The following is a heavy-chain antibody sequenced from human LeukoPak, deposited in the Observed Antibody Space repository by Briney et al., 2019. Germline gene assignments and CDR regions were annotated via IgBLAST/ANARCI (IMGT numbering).Heavy chain of an antibody. V-gene: IGHV1-8*02. CDR1: GYTFTSYD. J-gene: IGHJ3*02. D-gene: IGHD3-10*01. CDR3: ARDHIASGINAFDI. CDR2: MNPNSGNT. Sequence: ASVKVSCKASGYTFTSYDINWVRQATGQGLEWMGWMNPNSGNTGYAQKFQGRVTMTRDTSISTAYMELSRLRSDDTAVYYCARDHIASGINAFDIWGQGTMVTVSS.